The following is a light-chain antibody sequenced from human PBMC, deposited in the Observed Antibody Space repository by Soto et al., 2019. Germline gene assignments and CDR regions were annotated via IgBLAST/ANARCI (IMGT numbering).Light chain of an antibody. CDR2: EVS. J-gene: IGLJ3*02. CDR3: SSYATSGTAV. Sequence: QSALTQPASVSGSPGQTITISCTGTSSDVGGYNYLSWYQQHPGKAPKVIIYEVSNRPSGVSNRSSGSKSGNTAFLTISGLQAEDEADYFCSSYATSGTAVFGGGTKLTVL. V-gene: IGLV2-14*01. CDR1: SSDVGGYNY.